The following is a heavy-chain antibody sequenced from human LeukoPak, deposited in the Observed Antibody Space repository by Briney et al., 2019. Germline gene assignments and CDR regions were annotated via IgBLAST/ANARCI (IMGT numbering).Heavy chain of an antibody. J-gene: IGHJ5*02. CDR1: NDSISSYC. D-gene: IGHD4-23*01. CDR3: VTSYDGKTAPYDL. CDR2: MCPSGRT. V-gene: IGHV4-4*08. Sequence: SETLSLTCTVSNDSISSYCCSWVRQPPGKGLEWIGFMCPSGRTDYNPSLKSRVTMSVDTSKNQLSMELRFLTAADTAVYYCVTSYDGKTAPYDLWGHGTLVTVSS.